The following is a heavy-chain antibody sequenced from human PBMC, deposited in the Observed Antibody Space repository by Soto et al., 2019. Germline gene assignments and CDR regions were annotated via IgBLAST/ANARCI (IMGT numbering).Heavy chain of an antibody. CDR2: ISTYNGNT. Sequence: QVQLVQSGAEVKKPGASVKVSCKASGYTFITYGVSWVRQAPGQGLDWLGWISTYNGNTRYAERLQGRVTMTTDTTTKTADMERRNLRSDDTAVYYCARGPTDYYDNSANYFLDYWGQGTLVTVSS. CDR3: ARGPTDYYDNSANYFLDY. V-gene: IGHV1-18*01. D-gene: IGHD3-22*01. J-gene: IGHJ4*02. CDR1: GYTFITYG.